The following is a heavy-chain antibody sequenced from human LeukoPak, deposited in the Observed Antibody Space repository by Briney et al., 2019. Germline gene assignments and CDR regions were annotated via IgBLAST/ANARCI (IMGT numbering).Heavy chain of an antibody. J-gene: IGHJ3*02. CDR2: IYYSGST. Sequence: PSETLSLTCTVSGGSISSSSYYWGWIRQPPGKGLEWIGSIYYSGSTYYNPSLKSRVTISVDTSKNQFSLKLSSVTAADTAVYYYARPHIVVVPAASHDAFDIWGQGTMVTVSS. CDR1: GGSISSSSYY. CDR3: ARPHIVVVPAASHDAFDI. V-gene: IGHV4-39*01. D-gene: IGHD2-2*01.